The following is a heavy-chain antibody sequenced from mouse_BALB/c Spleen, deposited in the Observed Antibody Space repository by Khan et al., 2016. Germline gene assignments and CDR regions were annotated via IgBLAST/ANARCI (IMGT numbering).Heavy chain of an antibody. J-gene: IGHJ2*01. D-gene: IGHD2-3*01. CDR1: GYTFTSYT. CDR2: IAPRSDYT. V-gene: IGHV1-4*01. Sequence: QVQLQQSGAELARPGASVKMSCKASGYTFTSYTMFWVKQRPGQGLEWIGYIAPRSDYTDYNQTFKAKATLTADKSSTTAYMQLNSLTSEDSAVYYCAREGWLLGYFDYWGQGTTLTVSS. CDR3: AREGWLLGYFDY.